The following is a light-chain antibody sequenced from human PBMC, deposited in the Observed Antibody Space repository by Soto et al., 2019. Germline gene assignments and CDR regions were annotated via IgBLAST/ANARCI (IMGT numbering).Light chain of an antibody. CDR2: GVS. CDR3: SSYTSRSTLV. V-gene: IGLV2-14*01. J-gene: IGLJ1*01. CDR1: GSDVGGYNY. Sequence: QSALTQPASVSGSPGQSIAISCTGSGSDVGGYNYVSWYQQHPGKAPKLIIYGVSHRPSGVSNRFSGSKSGNTASLTISGLQAEDEADYYCSSYTSRSTLVFGTGTKLTVL.